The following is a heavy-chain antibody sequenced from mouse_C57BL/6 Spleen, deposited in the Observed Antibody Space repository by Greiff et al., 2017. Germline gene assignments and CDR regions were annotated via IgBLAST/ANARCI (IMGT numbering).Heavy chain of an antibody. V-gene: IGHV1-53*01. CDR3: ARPYYSKGGYFDV. Sequence: VKLQQPGTELVKPGASVKLSCKASGYTFTSYWMHWVKQRPGQGLEWIGNINPSNGGTNYNEKFKSKATLTVDKSSSTAYMQLSSLTSEDSAVYYCARPYYSKGGYFDVWGTGTTVTVSS. CDR1: GYTFTSYW. D-gene: IGHD2-5*01. CDR2: INPSNGGT. J-gene: IGHJ1*03.